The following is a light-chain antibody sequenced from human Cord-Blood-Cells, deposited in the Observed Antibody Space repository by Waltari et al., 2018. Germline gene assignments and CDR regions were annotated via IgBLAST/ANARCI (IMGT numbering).Light chain of an antibody. CDR2: AAS. Sequence: DIQMTQSPSSLSASVGDRVTITCRASQSISSYLNLYQQKPGKAPKLPIYAASSLQSVVTSRFSGSGSWTDFTLTISSLQTEDFATYYCQQSYSTPYTFGQGTKLEIK. V-gene: IGKV1-39*01. J-gene: IGKJ2*01. CDR1: QSISSY. CDR3: QQSYSTPYT.